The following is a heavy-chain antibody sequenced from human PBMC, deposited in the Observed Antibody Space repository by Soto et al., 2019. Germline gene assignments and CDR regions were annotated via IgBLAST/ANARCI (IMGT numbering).Heavy chain of an antibody. D-gene: IGHD6-6*01. CDR2: IYYSGST. CDR3: ARDALKNKYSI. CDR1: GGSISSYY. V-gene: IGHV4-59*01. Sequence: SETLSLTCTVSGGSISSYYWSWIRQPPGKGLEWIGYIYYSGSTNYNPSLKSRVTISVDTSKNQFSLKLSSVTAADTAVYYCARDALKNKYSIWGQGTLVTVSS. J-gene: IGHJ4*02.